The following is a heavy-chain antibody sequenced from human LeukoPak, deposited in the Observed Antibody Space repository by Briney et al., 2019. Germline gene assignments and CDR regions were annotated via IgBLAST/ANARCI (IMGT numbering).Heavy chain of an antibody. J-gene: IGHJ4*02. V-gene: IGHV4-4*09. D-gene: IGHD5-18*01. CDR1: VAPISNYY. CDR2: ISTSGST. Sequence: PSETLSLTCAVSVAPISNYYWSWIRQAPGKGLEWIGYISTSGSTNYNPSLKSRVSISLDTSNNRFSLNLNFVTAADTAVYFCASPRTSYRYTFDYWGPGALVTVSS. CDR3: ASPRTSYRYTFDY.